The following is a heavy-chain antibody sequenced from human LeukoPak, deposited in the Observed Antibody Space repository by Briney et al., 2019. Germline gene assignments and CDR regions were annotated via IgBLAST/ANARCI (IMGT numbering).Heavy chain of an antibody. Sequence: GGSLRLSCAASGFTFSSYWMNWVRQAPGKGLEWVAIIKQDGSERYYVDSVKGRFTISRDNAKNSLFLQMNTLRPEDTAVYYCARVMWQQLAPSDYWGQGTLVTVSS. CDR1: GFTFSSYW. D-gene: IGHD6-13*01. CDR2: IKQDGSER. J-gene: IGHJ4*02. CDR3: ARVMWQQLAPSDY. V-gene: IGHV3-7*03.